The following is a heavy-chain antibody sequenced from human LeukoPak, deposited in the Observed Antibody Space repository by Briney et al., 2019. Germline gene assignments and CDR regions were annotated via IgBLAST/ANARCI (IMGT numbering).Heavy chain of an antibody. CDR3: ARDLVGYCSSTSCRPSWFDP. CDR1: GGSISSGGYY. CDR2: IYYSGST. Sequence: SQTLSLTCTVSGGSISSGGYYWSWIRQHPGKGLEWIGYIYYSGSTYYNPSLKSRVTISVDTSKNQFSLKLSSVTAADTAVYYCARDLVGYCSSTSCRPSWFDPWGQGTLVTVSS. V-gene: IGHV4-31*03. D-gene: IGHD2-2*01. J-gene: IGHJ5*02.